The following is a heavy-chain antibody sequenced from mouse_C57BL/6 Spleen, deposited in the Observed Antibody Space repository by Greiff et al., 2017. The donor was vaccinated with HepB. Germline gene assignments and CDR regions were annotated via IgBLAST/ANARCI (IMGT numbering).Heavy chain of an antibody. CDR3: ARHEVYFDY. CDR1: GFTFSSYG. Sequence: DVQLVESGGDLVKPGGSLKLSCAASGFTFSSYGMSWVRQTPDKRLEWVATISSGGSYTYYPDSVKGRFTISRDNAKNTLYLQMSSLKSEDTAMYYCARHEVYFDYWGQGTTLTVSS. CDR2: ISSGGSYT. V-gene: IGHV5-6*01. J-gene: IGHJ2*01.